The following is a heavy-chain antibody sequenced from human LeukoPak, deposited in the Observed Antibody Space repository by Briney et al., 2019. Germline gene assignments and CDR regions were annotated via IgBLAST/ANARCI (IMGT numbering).Heavy chain of an antibody. D-gene: IGHD3-16*02. CDR2: MNPDGGTT. Sequence: GGSLRLSCAGSGFTFSSAWMHWLRQVPGKGLVWVSRMNPDGGTTDYADSVKGRFTISRDNAKNTLYLQMNSLTVEDTAVYYCATAGSYRFDYWGQGTLVTVPS. V-gene: IGHV3-74*01. CDR1: GFTFSSAW. J-gene: IGHJ4*02. CDR3: ATAGSYRFDY.